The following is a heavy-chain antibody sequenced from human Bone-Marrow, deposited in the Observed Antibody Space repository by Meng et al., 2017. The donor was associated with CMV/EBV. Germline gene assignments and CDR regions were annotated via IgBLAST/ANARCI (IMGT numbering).Heavy chain of an antibody. Sequence: GESLKISCAASGFTFSSYAMHWVRQAPGKGLEWVAVISYDGSNKYYADSVKGRFTISRDNSKNTLYLQMNSLRAEDTAVYYCAREDPTDYGEDDWGQGTLVTFAS. CDR1: GFTFSSYA. CDR3: AREDPTDYGEDD. CDR2: ISYDGSNK. J-gene: IGHJ4*02. V-gene: IGHV3-30-3*01. D-gene: IGHD4-17*01.